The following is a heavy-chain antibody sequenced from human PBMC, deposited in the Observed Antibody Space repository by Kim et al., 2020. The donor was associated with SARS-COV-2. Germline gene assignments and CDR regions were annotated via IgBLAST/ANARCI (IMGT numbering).Heavy chain of an antibody. D-gene: IGHD1-1*01. CDR1: GESFSDFS. CDR2: IDHRGST. V-gene: IGHV4-34*01. Sequence: SETLSLTCAVYGESFSDFSWSWIRQSPGKGLEWIGYIDHRGSTNYNPSLKSLLSISVDTSKNQFSLRLASVTAADTAVYYCARGRGGISLDV. J-gene: IGHJ3*01. CDR3: ARGRGGISLDV.